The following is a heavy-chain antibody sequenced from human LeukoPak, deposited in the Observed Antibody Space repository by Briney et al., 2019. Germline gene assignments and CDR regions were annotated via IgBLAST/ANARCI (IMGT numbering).Heavy chain of an antibody. Sequence: GGSLRLSCAASGFTFISYSINWVRQAPGKGLEWVSSISTNSHYIYYANSVKGRFTISRDNAKNSLYLQMHSLRAEDTAVYYCARGYYFDYWGQGTLVTVSS. V-gene: IGHV3-21*01. CDR1: GFTFISYS. CDR2: ISTNSHYI. CDR3: ARGYYFDY. J-gene: IGHJ4*02.